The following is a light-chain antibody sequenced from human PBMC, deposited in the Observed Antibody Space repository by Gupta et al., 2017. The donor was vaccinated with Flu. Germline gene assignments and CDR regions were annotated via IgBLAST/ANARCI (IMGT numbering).Light chain of an antibody. Sequence: DIQMTQSPSSLSASVGDRVTITCRASQDISNSLVWYQQKPGKVPKVLISAASTLQSGVPSRFSGSGSGTDFTLTITSLQPEDVATYYCQEYNSAPQTFGQGTKVEIK. V-gene: IGKV1-27*01. CDR1: QDISNS. J-gene: IGKJ1*01. CDR2: AAS. CDR3: QEYNSAPQT.